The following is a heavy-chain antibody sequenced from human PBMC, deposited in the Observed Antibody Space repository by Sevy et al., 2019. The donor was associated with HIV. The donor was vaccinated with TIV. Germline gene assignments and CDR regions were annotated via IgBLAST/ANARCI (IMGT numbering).Heavy chain of an antibody. D-gene: IGHD2-2*01. V-gene: IGHV3-48*02. Sequence: GGSLRLSCVASGFTFNIYSMNWVRQAPGKGLEWVSYIGSRSSPVYYADSVKGRFTISSDNAKTSVYLQMNSLRDEDTAVYYCARGFDAPHGFDIWGQGTMVIVSS. CDR1: GFTFNIYS. CDR3: ARGFDAPHGFDI. CDR2: IGSRSSPV. J-gene: IGHJ3*02.